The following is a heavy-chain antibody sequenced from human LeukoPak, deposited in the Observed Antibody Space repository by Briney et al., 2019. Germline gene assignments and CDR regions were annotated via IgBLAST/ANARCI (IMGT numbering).Heavy chain of an antibody. CDR1: GFTFSRYS. CDR3: ARDSSWHVPVPENPVAFDY. CDR2: ISSSSSYI. D-gene: IGHD6-13*01. J-gene: IGHJ4*02. V-gene: IGHV3-21*01. Sequence: GGSLRLSCAASGFTFSRYSMNWVRQAPGKGLEWVSSISSSSSYIYYADSVKGRFTISRDNAKNSLYLQMNSLRAEDTAMYYCARDSSWHVPVPENPVAFDYWGQGTLVTVSS.